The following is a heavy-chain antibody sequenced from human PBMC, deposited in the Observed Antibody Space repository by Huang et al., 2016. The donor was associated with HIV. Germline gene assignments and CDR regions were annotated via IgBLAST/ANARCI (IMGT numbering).Heavy chain of an antibody. Sequence: EVQFVESGGGLVKPGRSLRLSYTASGFTFGNYGMSWFRQAPGNGLEWVGFIRRKDYSETTEYAASVKGRFTISRDDSKSIAYLQMNSLKPEDTAVYYCTRDSVYPNYYDGSGFYFDYWGQGTLVTVSS. D-gene: IGHD3-22*01. V-gene: IGHV3-49*05. J-gene: IGHJ4*02. CDR1: GFTFGNYG. CDR3: TRDSVYPNYYDGSGFYFDY. CDR2: IRRKDYSETT.